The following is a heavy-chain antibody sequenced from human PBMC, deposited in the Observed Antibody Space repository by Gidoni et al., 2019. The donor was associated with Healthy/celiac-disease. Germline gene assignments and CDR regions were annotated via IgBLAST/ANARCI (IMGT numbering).Heavy chain of an antibody. V-gene: IGHV1-18*01. Sequence: VRLVQSGDEGKKPGASVKVACKASGYTFTRYGISWVRQAPGQGLEWLGWIRAYNGTTNYAQKLQGRVTMTTATSTSTAYMELRSLRSADTAVYDCARDDRSSYGYGTRVPFDIWGQGTMVTVSS. CDR3: ARDDRSSYGYGTRVPFDI. J-gene: IGHJ3*02. CDR1: GYTFTRYG. D-gene: IGHD5-18*01. CDR2: IRAYNGTT.